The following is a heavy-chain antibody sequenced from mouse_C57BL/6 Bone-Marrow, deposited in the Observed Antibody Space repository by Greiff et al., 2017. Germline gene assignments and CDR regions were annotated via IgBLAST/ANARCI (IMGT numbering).Heavy chain of an antibody. CDR3: SSGVYFDY. CDR2: IYPGSGST. CDR1: GYTFTSYW. J-gene: IGHJ2*01. V-gene: IGHV1-55*01. Sequence: VHVKQPGAELVKPGASVKMSCKASGYTFTSYWITWVKQRPGQGLEWIGDIYPGSGSTNYNEKFKSKATLTADTSSSTAYMQLSSLTSEDSAVYYCSSGVYFDYWGQGTTLTVSS.